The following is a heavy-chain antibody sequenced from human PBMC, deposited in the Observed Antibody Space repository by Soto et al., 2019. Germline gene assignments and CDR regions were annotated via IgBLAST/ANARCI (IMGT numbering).Heavy chain of an antibody. CDR1: GFTFSSYA. D-gene: IGHD2-15*01. CDR2: ISYDGSNK. V-gene: IGHV3-30-3*01. CDR3: ARCSGGSGYYYYGMDV. Sequence: QVQLVESGGGVVQPGRSLRLSCAASGFTFSSYAMHWVRQAPGKGLEWVAVISYDGSNKYYADSVKGRFTISRDNSKNTLYLQMNSLRAEDTAVYYRARCSGGSGYYYYGMDVWGQGTTVTVSS. J-gene: IGHJ6*02.